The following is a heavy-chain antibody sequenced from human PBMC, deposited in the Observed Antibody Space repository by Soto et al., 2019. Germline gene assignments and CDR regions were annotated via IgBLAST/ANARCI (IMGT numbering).Heavy chain of an antibody. CDR3: ASSYYYDSSGFDY. CDR1: GGSISSYY. Sequence: SETLSLTCTVSGGSISSYYWSWIRQPPGKGLEWIGYIYYSGSTNYNPSLKSRVTISVDTSKNQFSLKLSSVTAADTAVYYCASSYYYDSSGFDYWGQGTLVTVSS. V-gene: IGHV4-59*01. D-gene: IGHD3-22*01. J-gene: IGHJ4*02. CDR2: IYYSGST.